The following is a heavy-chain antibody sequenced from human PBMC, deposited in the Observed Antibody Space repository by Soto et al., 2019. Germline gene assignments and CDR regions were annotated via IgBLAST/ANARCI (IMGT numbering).Heavy chain of an antibody. D-gene: IGHD5-12*01. CDR2: IIPISGTA. V-gene: IGHV1-69*13. Sequence: SVKVSCKASGGTFSSYATSWVRQAPGQGLEWMGGIIPISGTANYAQKFQGRVTITADESTSTAYMELSSLRSEDTAVYYCARGEGGYNSGAFDIWGQGTMVTVSS. J-gene: IGHJ3*02. CDR3: ARGEGGYNSGAFDI. CDR1: GGTFSSYA.